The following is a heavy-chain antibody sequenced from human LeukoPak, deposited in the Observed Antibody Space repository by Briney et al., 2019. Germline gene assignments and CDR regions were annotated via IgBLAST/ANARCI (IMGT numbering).Heavy chain of an antibody. V-gene: IGHV1-69-2*01. CDR1: GYTLTDYY. J-gene: IGHJ4*02. Sequence: VKVSCKVSGYTLTDYYMHWVQQAPGKGLEWMGLVDPEDGETIYAEKFQGRVTITADTSTDTAYMELSSLRSEDTAVYYCATDIKKNKYYDSSGYAWNYWGQGTLVTVSS. D-gene: IGHD3-22*01. CDR3: ATDIKKNKYYDSSGYAWNY. CDR2: VDPEDGET.